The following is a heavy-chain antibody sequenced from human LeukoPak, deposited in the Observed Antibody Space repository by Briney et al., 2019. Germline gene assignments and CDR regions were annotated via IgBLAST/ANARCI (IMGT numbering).Heavy chain of an antibody. Sequence: GGSLRLSCAASGFTFSSYCMSWVRQAPGKGLEWVANIKQDGSEKYYVDSVKGRFTISRDNAKNSLYLQMNSLRAEDTAVYYCARSGGMATVHFDYWGKGTLVTVSS. CDR3: ARSGGMATVHFDY. D-gene: IGHD5-24*01. V-gene: IGHV3-7*01. CDR2: IKQDGSEK. J-gene: IGHJ4*02. CDR1: GFTFSSYC.